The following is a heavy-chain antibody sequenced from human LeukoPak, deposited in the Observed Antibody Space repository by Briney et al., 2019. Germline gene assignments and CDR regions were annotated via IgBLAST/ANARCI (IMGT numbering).Heavy chain of an antibody. CDR1: DYSITAGYY. J-gene: IGHJ4*02. V-gene: IGHV4-38-2*02. Sequence: SETLSLTCSVSDYSITAGYYWGWIRQPPGKGLEWIGSLFHSGATYFTPSLKSRVAMSVDTSRNQFSLSLHSVTAADAAIYYCVRESGNGGHPLFDHWGRGTPVTVSS. D-gene: IGHD4-23*01. CDR2: LFHSGAT. CDR3: VRESGNGGHPLFDH.